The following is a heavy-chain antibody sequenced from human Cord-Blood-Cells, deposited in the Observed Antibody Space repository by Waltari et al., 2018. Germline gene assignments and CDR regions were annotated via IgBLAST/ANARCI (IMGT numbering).Heavy chain of an antibody. CDR1: GFTFSSHA. CDR3: AQRLQFDY. Sequence: EVQLVASGGGLVQPGGSLRLSCGASGFTFSSHAMSWVRQAPGKGLEWVSAISVSGGSTYYADSVKGRFTISRDNSKNTLYLQMNSLRAEDTAVYYCAQRLQFDYWGQGTLVTVSS. D-gene: IGHD4-4*01. CDR2: ISVSGGST. J-gene: IGHJ4*02. V-gene: IGHV3-23*04.